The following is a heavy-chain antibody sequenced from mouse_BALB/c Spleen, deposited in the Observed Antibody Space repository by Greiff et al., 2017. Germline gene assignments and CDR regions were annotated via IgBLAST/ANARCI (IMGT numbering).Heavy chain of an antibody. CDR3: ARHPYGSSNAMDY. Sequence: VQVVESGPDLVAPSQSLSITCTVSGFSLTSYGVHWVRQPPGKGLEWLVVIWSDGSTTYNSALKSRLSISKDNSKSQVFLKMNSLQTDDTAMYYCARHPYGSSNAMDYWGQGTSVTVSS. D-gene: IGHD1-1*01. CDR2: IWSDGST. CDR1: GFSLTSYG. V-gene: IGHV2-6-2*01. J-gene: IGHJ4*01.